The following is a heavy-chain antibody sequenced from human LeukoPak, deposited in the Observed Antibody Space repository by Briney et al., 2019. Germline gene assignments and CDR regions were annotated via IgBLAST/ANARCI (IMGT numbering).Heavy chain of an antibody. J-gene: IGHJ4*02. CDR3: ARAGRITMVRGVITSLDFDY. V-gene: IGHV1-2*02. Sequence: ASVKVSCKASGYTFTGYYMHWVRQAPGQGLEWMGWINPNSGGTNYAQKFQGRVTMTRDTSISTAYMELSRLRSDDTAAYYCARAGRITMVRGVITSLDFDYWGQGTLVTVSS. CDR1: GYTFTGYY. CDR2: INPNSGGT. D-gene: IGHD3-10*01.